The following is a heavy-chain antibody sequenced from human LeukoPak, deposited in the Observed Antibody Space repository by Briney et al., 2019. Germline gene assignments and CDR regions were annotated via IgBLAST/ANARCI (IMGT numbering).Heavy chain of an antibody. CDR3: ARDRDGGYDYYDSSALGGDAFDI. CDR1: GGSISRSSYY. D-gene: IGHD3-22*01. Sequence: SETLSLTCTVSGGSISRSSYYWSWIRQPPGKGLEWIGYIYYSGSTNYNPSLKSRVTISVDTSKNQFSLKLSSVTAADTAVYYCARDRDGGYDYYDSSALGGDAFDIWGQGTMVTVSS. J-gene: IGHJ3*02. CDR2: IYYSGST. V-gene: IGHV4-61*01.